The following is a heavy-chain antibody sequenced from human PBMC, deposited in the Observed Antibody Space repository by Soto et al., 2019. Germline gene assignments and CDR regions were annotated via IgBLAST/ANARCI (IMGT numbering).Heavy chain of an antibody. CDR1: GGTFSSYA. D-gene: IGHD3-22*01. Sequence: SVEVSCKASGGTFSSYAISWVRQAPGQGLEWMGGIIPIFGTANYAQKFQGRVTITADESTSTAYMELSSLRSEDTAVYYCARDRSGGSGGYYLIWGQGTLVTVSS. CDR2: IIPIFGTA. CDR3: ARDRSGGSGGYYLI. V-gene: IGHV1-69*13. J-gene: IGHJ4*02.